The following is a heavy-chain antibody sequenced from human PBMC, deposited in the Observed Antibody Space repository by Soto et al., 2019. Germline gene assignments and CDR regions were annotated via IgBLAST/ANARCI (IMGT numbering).Heavy chain of an antibody. Sequence: SWSDICRASCFTFEYNAMHGVWLAPGKGLEWVSGISWNSGSIGYADSVKGRFTISRDNAKNSLYLQMNSLRAEDTALYYCAKTGGWHYLFAYWGQGTPVTVFS. CDR3: AKTGGWHYLFAY. J-gene: IGHJ4*02. CDR1: CFTFEYNA. V-gene: IGHV3-9*01. D-gene: IGHD6-19*01. CDR2: ISWNSGSI.